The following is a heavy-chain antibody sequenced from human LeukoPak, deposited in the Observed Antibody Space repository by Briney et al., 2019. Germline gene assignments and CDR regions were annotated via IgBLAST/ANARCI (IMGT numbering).Heavy chain of an antibody. CDR3: ARAYYYDSSGPPDY. Sequence: SVKVSCKASGYTFTSYGISWVRQAPGQGLEWMGWISAYNGNTNYAQKLQGRVTMTTDTSTSTAYMELRSLRSDDTAVYYCARAYYYDSSGPPDYWGQGTLVTVSS. CDR2: ISAYNGNT. V-gene: IGHV1-18*01. J-gene: IGHJ4*02. CDR1: GYTFTSYG. D-gene: IGHD3-22*01.